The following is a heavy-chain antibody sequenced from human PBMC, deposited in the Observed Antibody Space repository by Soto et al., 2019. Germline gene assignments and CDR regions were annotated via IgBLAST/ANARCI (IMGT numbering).Heavy chain of an antibody. J-gene: IGHJ6*02. Sequence: QVQLVESGGGVVQPGRSLRLSCAASGFTFSSYGMHWVRQAPGKGLEWVAVIWYDGSNNYYADSVKGRFTISRDNSKNTLYLQMNSLRAEDTAVYYCARESKGSGMDVWGQGTTVNVSS. D-gene: IGHD3-10*01. CDR1: GFTFSSYG. CDR2: IWYDGSNN. V-gene: IGHV3-33*01. CDR3: ARESKGSGMDV.